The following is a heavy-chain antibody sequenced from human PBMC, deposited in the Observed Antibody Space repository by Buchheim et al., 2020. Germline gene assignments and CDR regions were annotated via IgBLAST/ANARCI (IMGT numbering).Heavy chain of an antibody. CDR3: ARGTVDIVVVPAAIGQFDY. D-gene: IGHD2-2*02. Sequence: QVQLQESGPGLVKPSETLSLTCTVSGGSISSYYWSWIRQPPGKGLEWIGYIYYSGSTNYNPSLKSRVTISVDTSKNQFSLKLSSVTAADTAVYYCARGTVDIVVVPAAIGQFDYWGQGTL. CDR1: GGSISSYY. CDR2: IYYSGST. V-gene: IGHV4-59*01. J-gene: IGHJ4*02.